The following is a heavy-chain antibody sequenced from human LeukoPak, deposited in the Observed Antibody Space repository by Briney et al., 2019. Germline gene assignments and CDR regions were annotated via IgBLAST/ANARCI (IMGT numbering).Heavy chain of an antibody. J-gene: IGHJ4*02. V-gene: IGHV6-1*01. CDR3: ARGPSGYHNT. Sequence: SQTLSLTCAISGDSVSSNSATWNWIRPSPSRGLEWLGRTYYRSKWYNDYAVSVQSRITINPDTSKNHLSLQLNSVTPEDTAVYYCARGPSGYHNTGGQGTLVTVSS. CDR2: TYYRSKWYN. D-gene: IGHD5-12*01. CDR1: GDSVSSNSAT.